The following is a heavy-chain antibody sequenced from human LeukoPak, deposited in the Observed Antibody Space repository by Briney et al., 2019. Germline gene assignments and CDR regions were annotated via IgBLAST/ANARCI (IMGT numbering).Heavy chain of an antibody. J-gene: IGHJ4*02. V-gene: IGHV1-69*05. CDR1: GGTFSSYA. D-gene: IGHD3-22*01. CDR3: ASLYYDSSGYYYYYFDY. Sequence: GASVKVSCKASGGTFSSYAISWVRQAPGQGLEWMGGIIPIFGTANYAQKFQGRVTITTDESTSTAYMELSSLRSEDTAVYYRASLYYDSSGYYYYYFDYWGQGTLVTVSS. CDR2: IIPIFGTA.